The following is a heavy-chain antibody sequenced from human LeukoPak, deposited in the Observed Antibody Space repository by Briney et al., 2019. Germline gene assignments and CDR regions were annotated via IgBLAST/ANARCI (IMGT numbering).Heavy chain of an antibody. CDR2: INHSGST. D-gene: IGHD6-19*01. CDR1: GGSFSGYY. V-gene: IGHV4-34*01. Sequence: SETLSLTCAVYGGSFSGYYWSWSRQPPGKGLEWIGEINHSGSTNYNPSLKSRVTISVDTSKNQFSLKLSSATAADTAVYYCARARTGPLASWLPKYYFDYWGQGTLVTVSS. J-gene: IGHJ4*02. CDR3: ARARTGPLASWLPKYYFDY.